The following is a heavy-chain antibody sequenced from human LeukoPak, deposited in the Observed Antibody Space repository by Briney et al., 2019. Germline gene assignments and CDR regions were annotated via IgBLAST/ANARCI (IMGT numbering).Heavy chain of an antibody. CDR2: INHSGST. CDR1: GGSFSGYY. D-gene: IGHD3-22*01. Sequence: SETLSLTCAVYGGSFSGYYWSWIRQPPGKGLEWIGEINHSGSTNYNPSLKSRVTISVDTSMNQFSLKLSSVTAADTAVYYCARDSSAYFDYWGQGTLVTVSS. J-gene: IGHJ4*02. CDR3: ARDSSAYFDY. V-gene: IGHV4-34*01.